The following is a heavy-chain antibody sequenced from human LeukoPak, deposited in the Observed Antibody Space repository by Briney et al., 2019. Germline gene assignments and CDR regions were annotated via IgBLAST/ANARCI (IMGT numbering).Heavy chain of an antibody. CDR2: IFHNGNT. J-gene: IGHJ4*02. V-gene: IGHV4-38-2*02. D-gene: IGHD5-18*01. CDR3: ARIEDVTRGYNHAYYFDY. CDR1: GGSISSDYY. Sequence: SETLSLTCTVSGGSISSDYYWGWIRQPPGKGLEWIGNIFHNGNTYYNPSLKSRVTMSIDTSKKQFSLKLRTATAADTAVYYCARIEDVTRGYNHAYYFDYWGQGTLVTVSS.